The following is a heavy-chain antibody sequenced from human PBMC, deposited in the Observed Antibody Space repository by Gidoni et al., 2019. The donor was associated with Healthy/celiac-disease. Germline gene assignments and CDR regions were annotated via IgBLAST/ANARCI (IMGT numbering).Heavy chain of an antibody. CDR2: INHSGST. CDR1: GGSFSGYY. V-gene: IGHV4-34*01. Sequence: QAQLQQWGAALLTPSETLSLTCAVYGGSFSGYYWRWIRQPPGKGLEWIGEINHSGSTNYNPSLKSRVTISVDTSKNQFSLKLSSVTAADTAVYYCARGPWGETDFDYWGQGTLVTVSS. CDR3: ARGPWGETDFDY. J-gene: IGHJ4*02. D-gene: IGHD7-27*01.